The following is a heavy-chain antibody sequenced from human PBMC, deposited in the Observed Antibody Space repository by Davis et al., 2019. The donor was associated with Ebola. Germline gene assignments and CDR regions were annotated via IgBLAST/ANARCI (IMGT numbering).Heavy chain of an antibody. CDR1: GFTFSSFW. D-gene: IGHD4-17*01. V-gene: IGHV3-74*01. CDR3: ARTQYGDYGY. CDR2: ISSDGSNT. J-gene: IGHJ4*02. Sequence: PGGSLRLSCAASGFTFSSFWMSWVRQAPGKGLVWVSYISSDGSNTGYADSVKGRFTISRDNAKNTLYLQMNNLRAEDTAVYYCARTQYGDYGYWGQGTLVTVSS.